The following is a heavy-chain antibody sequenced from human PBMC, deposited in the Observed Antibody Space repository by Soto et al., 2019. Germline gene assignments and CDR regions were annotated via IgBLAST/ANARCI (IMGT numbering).Heavy chain of an antibody. J-gene: IGHJ4*02. CDR3: AKDEAIYQWLRFDY. CDR2: ISGSGGST. CDR1: GFTFSSYA. V-gene: IGHV3-23*01. Sequence: GWSLRLSCAASGFTFSSYAMSWVRQAPGKGLEWVSAISGSGGSTYYADSVKGRFTISRDNSKNTLYLQMNSLRAEDTAVYYCAKDEAIYQWLRFDYWGQGTLVTVSS. D-gene: IGHD5-12*01.